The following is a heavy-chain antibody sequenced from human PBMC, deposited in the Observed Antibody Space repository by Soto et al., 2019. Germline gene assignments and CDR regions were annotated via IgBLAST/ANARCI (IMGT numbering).Heavy chain of an antibody. CDR1: GFTFSSYS. CDR3: ARDRGGRLRVPVNRDGYCSGGSCYSGDYYYYMDV. Sequence: EVQLVESGGGLVKPGGSLRLSCAASGFTFSSYSMNWVRQAPGKGLEWVSSISSSSSYIYYADSVKGRFTISRDNAKNSLYLQMNSLRAEDTAVYYCARDRGGRLRVPVNRDGYCSGGSCYSGDYYYYMDVWGKGTTVTVSS. J-gene: IGHJ6*03. D-gene: IGHD2-15*01. V-gene: IGHV3-21*01. CDR2: ISSSSSYI.